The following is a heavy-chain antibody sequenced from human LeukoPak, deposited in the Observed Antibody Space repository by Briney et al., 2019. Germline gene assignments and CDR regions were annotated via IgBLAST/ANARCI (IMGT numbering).Heavy chain of an antibody. J-gene: IGHJ4*02. CDR3: ARDDYGDSNFDY. CDR2: ISSTGSTI. CDR1: GFTFSDYY. D-gene: IGHD4-17*01. V-gene: IGHV3-11*04. Sequence: GGSLRLSCAASGFTFSDYYMSWIRQAPGKGLEWVSYISSTGSTIFYADSMRGRFTISRDNAKNSLYLQMNSLRAEDTAVYYCARDDYGDSNFDYWGQGTLVTVSS.